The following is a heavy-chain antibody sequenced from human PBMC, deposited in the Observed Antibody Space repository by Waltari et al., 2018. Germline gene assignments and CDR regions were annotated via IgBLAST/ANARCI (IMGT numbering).Heavy chain of an antibody. D-gene: IGHD3-10*01. V-gene: IGHV4-38-2*02. CDR2: IYHSGST. J-gene: IGHJ4*02. CDR3: ARDNTYYYGSGSPSRDY. CDR1: GYSISSGYY. Sequence: QVQLQESGPGLVKPSETLSLTCAVSGYSISSGYYWGWIRQPPGKGLEWIGSIYHSGSTSYNPSLKSRVTISVDTSKNQFSLKLSSVTAADTAVYYCARDNTYYYGSGSPSRDYWGQGTLVTVSS.